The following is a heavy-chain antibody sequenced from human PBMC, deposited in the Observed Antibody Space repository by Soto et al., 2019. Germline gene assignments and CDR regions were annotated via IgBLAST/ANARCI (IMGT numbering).Heavy chain of an antibody. J-gene: IGHJ4*02. CDR1: GGSISSYY. D-gene: IGHD6-6*01. V-gene: IGHV4-59*01. CDR2: IYYSGST. CDR3: ARVDPEYSSSFFFDY. Sequence: SETLSLTCTVSGGSISSYYWSWIRQPPGKGLEWIGYIYYSGSTNYNPSLKSRVTISVDTSKNQFSLKLSSVTAADTAVYYFARVDPEYSSSFFFDYWGQGTLVTVSS.